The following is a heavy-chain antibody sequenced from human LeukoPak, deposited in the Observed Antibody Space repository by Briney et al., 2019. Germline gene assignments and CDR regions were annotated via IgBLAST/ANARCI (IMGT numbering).Heavy chain of an antibody. J-gene: IGHJ6*03. Sequence: ASVKVSCKASGGTFSSYAISWVRQAPGQGLEWMGGIIPIFGTANYAQKFQGRVTITADESTSTAYMELRSLRSDDTAVYYCARGHIIDIVIIPAADDYYYMDVWGKGTTVTVSS. CDR2: IIPIFGTA. CDR1: GGTFSSYA. V-gene: IGHV1-69*13. D-gene: IGHD2-2*01. CDR3: ARGHIIDIVIIPAADDYYYMDV.